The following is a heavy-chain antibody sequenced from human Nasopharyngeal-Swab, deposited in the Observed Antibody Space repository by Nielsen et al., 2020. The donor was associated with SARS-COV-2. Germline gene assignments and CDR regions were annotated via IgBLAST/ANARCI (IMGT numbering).Heavy chain of an antibody. CDR1: GGSFSGYY. CDR2: INHSGST. CDR3: ARGRTYSSSWYYYFDY. Sequence: SQTLSLTCAVYGGSFSGYYWSWIRQPPGKGLEWIGEINHSGSTNYNPSLKSRVTISVDTSKNQFSLKLSSVTAADTAVYYCARGRTYSSSWYYYFDYWGQGTLVTVSS. D-gene: IGHD6-13*01. V-gene: IGHV4-34*01. J-gene: IGHJ4*02.